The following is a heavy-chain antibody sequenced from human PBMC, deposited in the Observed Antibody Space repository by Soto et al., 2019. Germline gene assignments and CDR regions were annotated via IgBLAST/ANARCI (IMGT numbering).Heavy chain of an antibody. CDR1: GGTFSSYA. CDR2: IIPIFGTA. D-gene: IGHD2-15*01. CDR3: ARDRCSGGSCENWFDP. J-gene: IGHJ5*02. V-gene: IGHV1-69*13. Sequence: SVMVSCKASGGTFSSYAISWVRQAPGQGLEWMGGIIPIFGTANYAQKFQGRVTITADESTSTAYMELSSLRSEDTAVYYCARDRCSGGSCENWFDPWGQGTLVTVSS.